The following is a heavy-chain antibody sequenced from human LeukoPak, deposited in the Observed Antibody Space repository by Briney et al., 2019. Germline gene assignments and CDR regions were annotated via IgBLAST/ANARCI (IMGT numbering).Heavy chain of an antibody. CDR1: GYTSTGFH. D-gene: IGHD6-13*01. V-gene: IGHV1-2*02. J-gene: IGHJ4*02. CDR2: INPNSGGT. Sequence: ASVKVSRKASGYTSTGFHMQWVRQAPGQGLEWMGWINPNSGGTSYAEKFQGRVTMTRDTSISTAYMELSRLRSDDTAVYYCARDLSSCWYSIDYWGQGTLVTVSS. CDR3: ARDLSSCWYSIDY.